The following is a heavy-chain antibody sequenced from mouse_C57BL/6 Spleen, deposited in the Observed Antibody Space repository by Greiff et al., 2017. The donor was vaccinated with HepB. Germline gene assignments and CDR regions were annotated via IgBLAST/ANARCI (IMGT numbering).Heavy chain of an antibody. Sequence: QVQLKQSGPGLVQPSQSLSITCTVSGFSLTSYGVHWVRQPPGKGLEWLGVIWSGGSTDYNAAFISRLSISKDNSKSQVFFKMNSLQADDTAIYYCAKVDGKGYYAMDYWGQGTSVTVSS. D-gene: IGHD2-1*01. CDR3: AKVDGKGYYAMDY. CDR1: GFSLTSYG. J-gene: IGHJ4*01. CDR2: IWSGGST. V-gene: IGHV2-4*01.